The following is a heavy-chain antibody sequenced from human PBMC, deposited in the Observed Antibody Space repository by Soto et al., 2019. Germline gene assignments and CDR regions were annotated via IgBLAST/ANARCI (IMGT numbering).Heavy chain of an antibody. CDR1: GFTFSSYA. Sequence: GGSLRLSCAASGFTFSSYAMSWVRQAPGKGLEWVSAISGRGGSTYYADSVKGRFTISRDNSRDTLYLQMNSLRAEDTAVYYCAKDLSTVAATEYFQHWGQGTLVTVSS. J-gene: IGHJ1*01. CDR2: ISGRGGST. CDR3: AKDLSTVAATEYFQH. V-gene: IGHV3-23*01. D-gene: IGHD2-15*01.